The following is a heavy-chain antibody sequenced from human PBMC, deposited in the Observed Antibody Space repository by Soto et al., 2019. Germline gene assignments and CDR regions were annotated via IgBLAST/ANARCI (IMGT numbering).Heavy chain of an antibody. CDR1: GGSISSSSYY. J-gene: IGHJ6*02. CDR2: IYYSGST. V-gene: IGHV4-39*01. CDR3: ARHASRCWSLPYYYYYYGMDV. Sequence: PSETLSLTCTVSGGSISSSSYYWGWIRQPPGKGLEWIGSIYYSGSTYYNPSLKSRVTISVDTSKNQFSLKLSSVTAADTAVYYCARHASRCWSLPYYYYYYGMDVWGHGTTVTVSS. D-gene: IGHD6-13*01.